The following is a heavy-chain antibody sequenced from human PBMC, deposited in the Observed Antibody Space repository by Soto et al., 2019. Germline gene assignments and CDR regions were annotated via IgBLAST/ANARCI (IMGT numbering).Heavy chain of an antibody. D-gene: IGHD1-1*01. V-gene: IGHV3-33*05. Sequence: QEQLVESGGGVAQPGRSLRLSCSASHFTFRSFGMHWVRQAPGKGLEWVAFVSSGGNIKKSADSLEGRFTISRDNSENTLFLQMNNLRADDTAIYYCARDIGRQVGYNWESDHSDLWGQGTLVTVSS. CDR3: ARDIGRQVGYNWESDHSDL. J-gene: IGHJ5*02. CDR2: VSSGGNIK. CDR1: HFTFRSFG.